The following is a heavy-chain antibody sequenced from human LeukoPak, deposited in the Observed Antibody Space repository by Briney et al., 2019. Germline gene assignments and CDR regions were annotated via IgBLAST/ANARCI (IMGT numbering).Heavy chain of an antibody. CDR3: ARRPRAGWFDP. V-gene: IGHV4-38-2*02. CDR1: GYSISSGYF. Sequence: SETLSLTCTVSGYSISSGYFWGWIRQTPGKGLEWIGSIYYSGSTYYNPSLKSRVTISVDTSKNQFSLKLRSVTAADTAVYYCARRPRAGWFDPWGQGTLVTVSS. CDR2: IYYSGST. J-gene: IGHJ5*02.